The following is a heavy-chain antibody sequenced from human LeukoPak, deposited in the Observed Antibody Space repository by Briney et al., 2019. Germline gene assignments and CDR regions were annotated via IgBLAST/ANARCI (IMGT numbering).Heavy chain of an antibody. D-gene: IGHD1-20*01. CDR2: ISWNSGSI. CDR1: GFTFSSYA. J-gene: IGHJ3*02. V-gene: IGHV3-9*03. CDR3: AKDLRDNWNDSGAFDI. Sequence: PGGSLRLSCAASGFTFSSYAMHWVRQAPGKGLEWVSGISWNSGSIGYADSVKGRFTISRDNAKNSLYLQMNSLRAEDMALYYCAKDLRDNWNDSGAFDIWGQGTMVTVSS.